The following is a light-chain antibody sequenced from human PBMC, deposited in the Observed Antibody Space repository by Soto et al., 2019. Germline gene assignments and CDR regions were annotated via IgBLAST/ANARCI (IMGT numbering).Light chain of an antibody. J-gene: IGLJ3*02. CDR3: SSSTSSGTWV. CDR1: ISDVGGNNY. V-gene: IGLV2-14*01. Sequence: QSALTQPASVSGSPGQSTTISCSGTISDVGGNNYVSWYQHHPGKAPKVMIYEVRKWPSGVSNRFSGSKSGNTASLTISGLQAVDEADYYCSSSTSSGTWVFGGGTQLTVL. CDR2: EVR.